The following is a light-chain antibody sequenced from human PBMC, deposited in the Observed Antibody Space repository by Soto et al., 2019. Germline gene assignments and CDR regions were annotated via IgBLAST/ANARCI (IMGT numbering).Light chain of an antibody. J-gene: IGKJ2*01. Sequence: DIQMTQSPSSLSASVGDRVTITCRASQSISSYLNWYQQKPGKAPKLLIYAAYSLQSGVPSRFSGSGSGTDFTLTIISLQPEDFATYYCQQSYSTLMYTFGQGTKLEIK. V-gene: IGKV1-39*01. CDR3: QQSYSTLMYT. CDR1: QSISSY. CDR2: AAY.